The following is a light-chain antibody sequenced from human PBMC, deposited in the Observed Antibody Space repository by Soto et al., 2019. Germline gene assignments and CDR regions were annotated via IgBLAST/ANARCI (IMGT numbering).Light chain of an antibody. J-gene: IGKJ1*01. CDR1: QSVSRSY. Sequence: EIVLPQSPGTLSLYPGDRATLSCRASQSVSRSYLAWYQHKAGQTPRLLIYGASSRATGIPDRFSGSGSGTDFTLTISGLEPDDLAVYYCLQYGSSPRTFGRGSKVDIK. CDR3: LQYGSSPRT. CDR2: GAS. V-gene: IGKV3-20*01.